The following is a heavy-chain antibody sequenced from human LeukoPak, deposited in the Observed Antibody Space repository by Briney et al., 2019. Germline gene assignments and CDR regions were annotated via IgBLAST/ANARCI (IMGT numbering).Heavy chain of an antibody. Sequence: ASVKVSCRASGYTFTSYGISWVRQAPGQGLEWMGWISAYNGNTNYAQKLQGRVTMTTDTSTSTAYMELRSLRSDDTAVYYCATSTVTTSRYDYWGQGTLVTVSS. CDR3: ATSTVTTSRYDY. V-gene: IGHV1-18*01. CDR1: GYTFTSYG. D-gene: IGHD4-17*01. J-gene: IGHJ4*02. CDR2: ISAYNGNT.